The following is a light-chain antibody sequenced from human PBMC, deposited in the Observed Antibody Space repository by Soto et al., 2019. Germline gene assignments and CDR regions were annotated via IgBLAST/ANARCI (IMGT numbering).Light chain of an antibody. Sequence: DIVMTQSPDSLAVSLGERATINCKSSQTLLYRSSEKNYLAWYQHKPGQPPNLLIYGASTRESGVPDRFSGSGSETDFTLTISSLQAEDVAVYYCQQYYTIPWTFGQGTRVEIK. J-gene: IGKJ1*01. CDR1: QTLLYRSSEKNY. V-gene: IGKV4-1*01. CDR2: GAS. CDR3: QQYYTIPWT.